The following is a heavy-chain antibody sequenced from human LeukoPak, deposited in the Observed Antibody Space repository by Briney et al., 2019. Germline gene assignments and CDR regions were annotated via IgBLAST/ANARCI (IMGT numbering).Heavy chain of an antibody. CDR2: IKSDGST. V-gene: IGHV3-74*01. Sequence: GGSLRLSCAASGFTFSDYWMHWVRQAPGKGLVWVSRIKSDGSTNYAGSVKGRFTISRDNAKNTVSLQMNSLRAEDTGVYYCARAPSEIGGYYPEYFRHWGQGTLVTVSS. CDR3: ARAPSEIGGYYPEYFRH. J-gene: IGHJ1*01. CDR1: GFTFSDYW. D-gene: IGHD3-22*01.